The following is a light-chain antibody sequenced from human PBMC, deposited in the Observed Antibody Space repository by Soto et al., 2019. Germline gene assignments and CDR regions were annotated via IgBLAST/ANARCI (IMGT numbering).Light chain of an antibody. J-gene: IGLJ2*01. Sequence: QSVLTQPPSASGTPGQRVTISCSGSSSNIGSNSANWYQQLPGTAPKLVMYSTNQRPSGVPDRFSGSKSGTSASLAISDLQSEXEADXXCAAWDDTLNGHVVFGGGTKLTVL. CDR2: STN. V-gene: IGLV1-44*01. CDR1: SSNIGSNS. CDR3: AAWDDTLNGHVV.